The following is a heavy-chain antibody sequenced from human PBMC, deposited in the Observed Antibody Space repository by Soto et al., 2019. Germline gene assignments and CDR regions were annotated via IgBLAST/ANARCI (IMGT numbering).Heavy chain of an antibody. CDR3: ARDRGVAPPVAGNTHYYYYMDV. Sequence: QDPLVQSGAEVKKPGASVTVSCKASGYSFTNYGVTWVRQAPGQGLEWMGWISAFNGNTHYAQNLQGRVTMTTDAPTSTAYMELRSLRSDDTAVYYCARDRGVAPPVAGNTHYYYYMDVWGKGTTVTVSS. D-gene: IGHD6-19*01. CDR1: GYSFTNYG. CDR2: ISAFNGNT. V-gene: IGHV1-18*01. J-gene: IGHJ6*03.